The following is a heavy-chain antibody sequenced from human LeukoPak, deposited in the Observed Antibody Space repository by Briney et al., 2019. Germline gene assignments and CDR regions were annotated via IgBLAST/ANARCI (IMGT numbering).Heavy chain of an antibody. CDR2: IYRSGST. D-gene: IGHD3-22*01. Sequence: PSETLSLTCAVSGGSISSSNWWSWVRQPPGKGLEWIGEIYRSGSTNYNPSLKSRVTISVDKSKNQFSLKLSSVTAADTAVYYCARFHYYDSSGSDYWGQGTLVTVSS. J-gene: IGHJ4*02. CDR1: GGSISSSNW. V-gene: IGHV4-4*02. CDR3: ARFHYYDSSGSDY.